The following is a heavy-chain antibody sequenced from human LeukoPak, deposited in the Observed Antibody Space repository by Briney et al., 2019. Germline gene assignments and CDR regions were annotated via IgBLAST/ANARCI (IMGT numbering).Heavy chain of an antibody. V-gene: IGHV3-48*01. CDR3: ARSGTYNWFDP. CDR1: GFTSSSYN. J-gene: IGHJ5*02. CDR2: INSLSSTI. D-gene: IGHD1-26*01. Sequence: GGSLRLSCAASGFTSSSYNMNWVRQTPGKGLEWVSYINSLSSTIYYADSVKGRFTISRDNAKNSLYLQMNSLRAEDTGVYYCARSGTYNWFDPWGQGTLVTVSS.